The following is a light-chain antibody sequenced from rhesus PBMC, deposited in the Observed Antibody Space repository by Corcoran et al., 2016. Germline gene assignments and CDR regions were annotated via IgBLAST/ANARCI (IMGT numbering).Light chain of an antibody. J-gene: IGKJ2*01. Sequence: DIQMTQSPSALSASVGDRVTISCRASQNIYYNLAWYQQKPGKAPKLLIYDATSLHTGIPSRFSGNGSETDVTLTISSLQPGDSATYYCQHYYDGPYSFGLGTKVDIK. CDR2: DAT. V-gene: IGKV1S8*01. CDR1: QNIYYN. CDR3: QHYYDGPYS.